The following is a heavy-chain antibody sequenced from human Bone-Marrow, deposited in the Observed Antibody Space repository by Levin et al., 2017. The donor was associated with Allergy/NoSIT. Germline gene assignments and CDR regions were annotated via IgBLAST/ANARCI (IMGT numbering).Heavy chain of an antibody. CDR3: ARLQSDGSGSRSPPYYYYDGMDV. CDR2: IYYSGST. CDR1: GGSISSSSYY. J-gene: IGHJ6*02. D-gene: IGHD3-10*01. Sequence: SETLSLTCTVSGGSISSSSYYWGWIRQPPGKGLEWIGSIYYSGSTYYNPSLKSRVTISVDTSKNQFSLKLSSVTAADTAAYYCARLQSDGSGSRSPPYYYYDGMDVWGQGTTVTVSS. V-gene: IGHV4-39*01.